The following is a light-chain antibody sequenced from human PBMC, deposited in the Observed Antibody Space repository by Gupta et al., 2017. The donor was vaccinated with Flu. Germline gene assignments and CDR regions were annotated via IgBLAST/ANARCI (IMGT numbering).Light chain of an antibody. V-gene: IGKV2D-26*03. CDR2: EGS. CDR3: RQEEQNPST. Sequence: ITPGEQASMSCRPSQSRLQVMETPTCIGFCRKPGQSPQLLIYEGSNRGSGVPDRFSGRGSGTDFTLKISRVEAEDVGVYYCRQEEQNPSTFGQGTKMEIK. J-gene: IGKJ2*01. CDR1: QSRLQVMETPT.